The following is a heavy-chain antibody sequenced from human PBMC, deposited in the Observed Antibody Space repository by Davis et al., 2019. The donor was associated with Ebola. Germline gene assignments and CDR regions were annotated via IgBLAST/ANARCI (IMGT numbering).Heavy chain of an antibody. D-gene: IGHD2-15*01. CDR2: ISYDGSNK. Sequence: GESLKISCAASGFTFSSYAMHWVRQAPGKGLEWVAVISYDGSNKYYADSVKGRFTISRDNSKNTLYLQMNSLRAEDTAVYYWARERGCSGGSCYGWFDPWGQGTLVTVSS. J-gene: IGHJ5*02. CDR3: ARERGCSGGSCYGWFDP. CDR1: GFTFSSYA. V-gene: IGHV3-30*14.